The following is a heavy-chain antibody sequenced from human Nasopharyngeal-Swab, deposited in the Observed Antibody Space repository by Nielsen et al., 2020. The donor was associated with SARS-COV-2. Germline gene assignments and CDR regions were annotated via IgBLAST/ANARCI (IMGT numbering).Heavy chain of an antibody. V-gene: IGHV3-11*04. CDR3: ARDIGGGRYGSDY. CDR1: GFTFRDYY. Sequence: GGSLRLSCAASGFTFRDYYMSWIRQAPGKGLEWVSDISSSGSNIYYADSVKGRFTISRDNAKNSLYLQMNSLRAEDTAVYYCARDIGGGRYGSDYWGQGTLVTVSS. CDR2: ISSSGSNI. D-gene: IGHD3-16*01. J-gene: IGHJ4*02.